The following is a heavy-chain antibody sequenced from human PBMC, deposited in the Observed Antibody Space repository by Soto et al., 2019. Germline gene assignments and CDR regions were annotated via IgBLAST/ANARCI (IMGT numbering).Heavy chain of an antibody. J-gene: IGHJ1*01. V-gene: IGHV4-34*01. Sequence: SETLSLTCAVYGGSFSGYYWSWIRQPPGKGLEWIGEINHSGSTNYNPSLKSRVTISVDTSKNQFSLKLSSVTAADTAVYYCALSGYCSGGSCYSYHPVSLAEYFQHWGQGTLVTVSS. D-gene: IGHD2-15*01. CDR2: INHSGST. CDR1: GGSFSGYY. CDR3: ALSGYCSGGSCYSYHPVSLAEYFQH.